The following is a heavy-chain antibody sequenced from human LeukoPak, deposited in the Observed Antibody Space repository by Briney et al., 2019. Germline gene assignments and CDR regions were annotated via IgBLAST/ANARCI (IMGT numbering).Heavy chain of an antibody. CDR3: ARGIGHSPMDY. V-gene: IGHV3-48*03. CDR2: ISSRGGTI. Sequence: GGSLRLSCAASGFTFSSLEMNWVRQAPGKGLEWVSYISSRGGTIYYADSVKGRFTMSRDNAKNSLYLQMNSLRAEDTAVYYCARGIGHSPMDYWGQGTLVTVSS. J-gene: IGHJ4*02. CDR1: GFTFSSLE. D-gene: IGHD2-2*03.